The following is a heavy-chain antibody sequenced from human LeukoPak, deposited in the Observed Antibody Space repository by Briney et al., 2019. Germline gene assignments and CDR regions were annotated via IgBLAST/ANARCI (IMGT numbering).Heavy chain of an antibody. J-gene: IGHJ3*02. D-gene: IGHD6-6*01. Sequence: SETLSLTCTVSGGSISSYYWSWIRQPPGKGLEWIGYIYYSGSTNYNPSLKSRVTISVDTSKNQFSLKLSSVTAADTAVYYCARDSAARPDDAFDIWGQGTMVTVSS. CDR1: GGSISSYY. V-gene: IGHV4-59*01. CDR2: IYYSGST. CDR3: ARDSAARPDDAFDI.